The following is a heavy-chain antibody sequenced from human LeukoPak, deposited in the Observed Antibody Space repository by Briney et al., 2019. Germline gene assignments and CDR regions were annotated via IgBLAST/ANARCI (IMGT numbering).Heavy chain of an antibody. CDR2: INTDGSST. Sequence: GGSLRLSCAASGFTFSSYWMHWVRQAPGKGLVWVSRINTDGSSTSYADSVKGRFTISRDNAKNSLYLQMNSLRAEDTAVYYCARDFDYYGSGSHDYYYYGMDVWGQGTTVTVSS. J-gene: IGHJ6*02. V-gene: IGHV3-74*01. CDR1: GFTFSSYW. D-gene: IGHD3-10*01. CDR3: ARDFDYYGSGSHDYYYYGMDV.